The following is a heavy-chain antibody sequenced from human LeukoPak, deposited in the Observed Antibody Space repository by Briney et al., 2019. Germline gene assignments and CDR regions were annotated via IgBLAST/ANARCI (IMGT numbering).Heavy chain of an antibody. V-gene: IGHV4-59*01. CDR1: GGSIRGYY. CDR3: ARDDQHDAFDI. D-gene: IGHD6-13*01. CDR2: IYSSGST. J-gene: IGHJ3*02. Sequence: SETLSLTCNVSGGSIRGYYWSWIRQPPGKGLEWVGYIYSSGSTNYNPSLKSRVTMSVDTSKNQFSLKVNSVTAADTAVYYCARDDQHDAFDIWGQGTMVTVSS.